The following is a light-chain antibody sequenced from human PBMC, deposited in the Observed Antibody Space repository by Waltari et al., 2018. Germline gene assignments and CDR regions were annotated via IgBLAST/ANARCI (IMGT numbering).Light chain of an antibody. V-gene: IGKV1-8*01. Sequence: AIRMTPSPSPFPAPKGDRVTITCRAKQNIGSYLAWYQQKPGKAPKLLIYASSTLQSGVPSRLSGSGSGTDFTLTISCLQSEDCATYYCQQYYTYPRTFGQGTFVEV. CDR2: ASS. J-gene: IGKJ1*01. CDR3: QQYYTYPRT. CDR1: QNIGSY.